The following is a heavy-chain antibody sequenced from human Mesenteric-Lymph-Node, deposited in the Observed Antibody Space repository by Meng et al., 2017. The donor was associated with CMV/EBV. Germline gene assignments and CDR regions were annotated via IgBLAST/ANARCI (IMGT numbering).Heavy chain of an antibody. CDR3: ARAYCGNVACAPAY. V-gene: IGHV3-74*03. Sequence: GESLKISCAASGFTFSSHWMHWVRQAPGKGLVWVSRIDNDGGSTTYADSVKGRFTLSRDNAKNSLFLQMSTLRVEDTAVYYCARAYCGNVACAPAYWGQGALVTVSS. D-gene: IGHD2-21*01. CDR1: GFTFSSHW. CDR2: IDNDGGST. J-gene: IGHJ4*02.